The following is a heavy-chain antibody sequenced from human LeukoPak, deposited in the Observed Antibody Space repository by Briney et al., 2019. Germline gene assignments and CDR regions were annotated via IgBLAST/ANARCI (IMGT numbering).Heavy chain of an antibody. CDR1: GFTFSAYG. Sequence: GGSLRLSCAASGFTFSAYGMHWVRQAPGKGLEWVSVIYSGGSTYYADSVKGRFTISRDNSKNTLYLQMNSLRAEDTAVYYCARERGGMKAFDYWGQGTLVTVSS. D-gene: IGHD3-16*01. V-gene: IGHV3-66*01. CDR2: IYSGGST. CDR3: ARERGGMKAFDY. J-gene: IGHJ4*02.